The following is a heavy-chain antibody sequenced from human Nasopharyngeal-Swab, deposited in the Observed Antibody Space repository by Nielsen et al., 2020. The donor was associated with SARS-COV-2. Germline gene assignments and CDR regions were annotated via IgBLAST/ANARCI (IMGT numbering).Heavy chain of an antibody. D-gene: IGHD3-10*01. J-gene: IGHJ6*02. Sequence: WIRQPPGKGLEWIGSIYYSGSTYYNPSLKSRVTISVDTSKNQFSLKLSSVTAADTAVYYRARDRGIFQYYYYGMDVWGQGTTVTVSS. CDR2: IYYSGST. V-gene: IGHV4-39*07. CDR3: ARDRGIFQYYYYGMDV.